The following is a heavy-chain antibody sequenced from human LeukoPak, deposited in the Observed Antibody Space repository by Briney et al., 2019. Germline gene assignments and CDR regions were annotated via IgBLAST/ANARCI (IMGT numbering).Heavy chain of an antibody. CDR1: GYSISIAYF. J-gene: IGHJ4*02. CDR2: IFRGGST. Sequence: SETLSLTCAVSGYSISIAYFWGWIRPPPGKGLEWIGMIFRGGSTSYNPSLNSRLTMSMDTSKNQFSLQLTPVTAADTAVYYCARYDSRGSGSTQLEYWGQGILVTISS. D-gene: IGHD3-3*01. CDR3: ARYDSRGSGSTQLEY. V-gene: IGHV4-38-2*01.